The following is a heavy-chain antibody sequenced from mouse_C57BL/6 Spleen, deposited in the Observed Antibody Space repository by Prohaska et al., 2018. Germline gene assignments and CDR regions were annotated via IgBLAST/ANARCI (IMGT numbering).Heavy chain of an antibody. D-gene: IGHD2-4*01. J-gene: IGHJ4*01. CDR3: ARGEDYDYDGDYYAMDY. CDR2: INPYNGGT. V-gene: IGHV1-19*01. Sequence: HGKSLEWIGVINPYNGGTSYNQKFKGKATLTVDKSSSTAYMELNSLTSEDSAVYYCARGEDYDYDGDYYAMDYWGQGTSVTVSS.